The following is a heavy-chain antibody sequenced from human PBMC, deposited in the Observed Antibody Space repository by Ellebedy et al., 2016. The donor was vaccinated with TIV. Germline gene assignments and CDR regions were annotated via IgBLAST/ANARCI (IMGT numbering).Heavy chain of an antibody. CDR1: GFTFTNYW. CDR3: VKNRANLDH. CDR2: IKEDGNEK. J-gene: IGHJ4*02. V-gene: IGHV3-7*03. D-gene: IGHD2/OR15-2a*01. Sequence: PGGSLRLSCAASGFTFTNYWMTWVRQASGKGLECVAHIKEDGNEKNYADSVKGRFSISRDNAKNSLYLQMNSLRAEDTAIYYCVKNRANLDHWGQGALVTVSS.